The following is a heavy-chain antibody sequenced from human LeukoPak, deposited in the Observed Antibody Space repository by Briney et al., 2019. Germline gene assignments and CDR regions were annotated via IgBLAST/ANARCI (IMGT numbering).Heavy chain of an antibody. CDR2: INYSGST. Sequence: PVLLCLTPRDTGVYIRSYYLSWIRHTTRKRLEWIGYINYSGSTNYNPSLKSRVKISVDTSKNQFSLKLSSVTAADTAVYYCARGCSAGTPHNWFDPWGQGTLVTVSS. V-gene: IGHV4-59*01. J-gene: IGHJ5*02. D-gene: IGHD6-13*01. CDR1: GVYIRSYY. CDR3: ARGCSAGTPHNWFDP.